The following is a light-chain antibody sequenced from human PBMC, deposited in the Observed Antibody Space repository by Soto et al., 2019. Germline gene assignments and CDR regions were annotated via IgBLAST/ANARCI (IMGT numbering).Light chain of an antibody. CDR3: QQYDNLIFT. CDR1: QDISNY. Sequence: DIQMTQSPSSLSASVGDRVTITCQASQDISNYLNWYQQKPGKAPKLLIYDASNLETGVPSRFSGSGSGTVFSFAISSLQPEDIATYYCQQYDNLIFTFGPGTKVDIK. J-gene: IGKJ3*01. V-gene: IGKV1-33*01. CDR2: DAS.